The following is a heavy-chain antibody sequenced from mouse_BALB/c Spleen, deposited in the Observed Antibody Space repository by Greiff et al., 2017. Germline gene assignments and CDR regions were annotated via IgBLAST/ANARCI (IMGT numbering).Heavy chain of an antibody. D-gene: IGHD2-1*01. Sequence: EVHLVESGGGLVQPGGSRKLSCAASGFTFSSFGMHWVRQAPEKGLEWVAYISSGSSTIYYADTVKGRFTISRDNPKNTLFLQMTSLRSEDTAMYYCARRNGNLYYFDYWGQGTTLTVSS. CDR2: ISSGSSTI. CDR1: GFTFSSFG. J-gene: IGHJ2*01. CDR3: ARRNGNLYYFDY. V-gene: IGHV5-17*02.